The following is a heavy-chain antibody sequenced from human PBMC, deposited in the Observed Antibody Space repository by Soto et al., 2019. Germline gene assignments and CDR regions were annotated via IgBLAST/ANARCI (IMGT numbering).Heavy chain of an antibody. D-gene: IGHD3-22*01. J-gene: IGHJ6*02. CDR2: ISYDGSNK. CDR3: ARLFGSGYLYYGMDV. CDR1: GFTFSSYA. V-gene: IGHV3-30-3*01. Sequence: GGSLRLSCAASGFTFSSYAMHWVRQAPGKGLEWVAVISYDGSNKYYADSVKGRFTISRDNSKNTLYLQMNSLRAEDTAVYYCARLFGSGYLYYGMDVWGQGTAVTVSS.